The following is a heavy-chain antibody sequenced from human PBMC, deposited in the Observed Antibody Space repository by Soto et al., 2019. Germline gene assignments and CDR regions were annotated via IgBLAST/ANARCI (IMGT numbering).Heavy chain of an antibody. J-gene: IGHJ6*03. V-gene: IGHV5-51*01. D-gene: IGHD2-15*01. Sequence: EVQLVQSGAEVKEPGESLKISCKGSGYSFATYWIGWVRQMPGKGLEWVGLMYPGDSDTTYSPAFQGQVIISADKSINTAYLQWSSLRASDTAIYYCARHPRYCTGGSCSPYMDVWGKGTTVTVSS. CDR1: GYSFATYW. CDR3: ARHPRYCTGGSCSPYMDV. CDR2: MYPGDSDT.